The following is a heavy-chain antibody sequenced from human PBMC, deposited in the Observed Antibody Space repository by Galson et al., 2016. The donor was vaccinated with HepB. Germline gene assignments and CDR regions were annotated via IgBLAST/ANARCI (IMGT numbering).Heavy chain of an antibody. V-gene: IGHV5-51*01. D-gene: IGHD3-16*01. CDR2: IYPGDSTT. Sequence: QSGAEVKKPGESLKISCQGSGYDLTNYWIAWVRQMPGRGLEWMGNIYPGDSTTRYSPSFQGQVTISADKSISTAYLHWSSLKASDTAIYYCARHKMRGGRFGPWGPGTPVTVSS. CDR1: GYDLTNYW. CDR3: ARHKMRGGRFGP. J-gene: IGHJ5*02.